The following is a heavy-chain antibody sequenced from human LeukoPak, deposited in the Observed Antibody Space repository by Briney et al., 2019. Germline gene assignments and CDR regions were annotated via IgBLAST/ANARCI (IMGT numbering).Heavy chain of an antibody. V-gene: IGHV1-69*06. Sequence: ASVKVSCKASGGTFSSYAISWVRQAPGQGLEWMGGIIPIFGTANYAQKFQGRVTITADKSTSTAYMELSSLRSEDTAVYYCARASSFVVVVVAAGGEYYFDSWGQGTLVTVSS. D-gene: IGHD2-15*01. CDR3: ARASSFVVVVVAAGGEYYFDS. CDR1: GGTFSSYA. CDR2: IIPIFGTA. J-gene: IGHJ4*02.